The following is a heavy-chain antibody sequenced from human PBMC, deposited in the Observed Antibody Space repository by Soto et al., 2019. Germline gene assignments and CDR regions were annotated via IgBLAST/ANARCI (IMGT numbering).Heavy chain of an antibody. CDR1: GFTFSSYG. J-gene: IGHJ5*02. D-gene: IGHD2-8*01. CDR2: ISYDGSNK. CDR3: AKEFYPDCFYGVCYAFGLYLHS. Sequence: GGSLRLSCAASGFTFSSYGMHWVRQAPGKGLEWVAVISYDGSNKYYADSVKGRFTISRDNSKNTLYLQMNSLRAEDTAVYYCAKEFYPDCFYGVCYAFGLYLHSLGQAPLVTVPQ. V-gene: IGHV3-30*18.